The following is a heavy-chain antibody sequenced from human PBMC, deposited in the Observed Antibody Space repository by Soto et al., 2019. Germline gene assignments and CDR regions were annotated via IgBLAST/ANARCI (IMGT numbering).Heavy chain of an antibody. Sequence: ASVKVSCKASGYTFTGYYMHCVRQAPGQRLEWMGWINPNSGSTNYAQKFQGRVTMTRDTSISTAYMELSRLRSDQPAAYYCAREGSYGMSYYYYGMDVWGQGTTVTVSS. V-gene: IGHV1-2*02. D-gene: IGHD3-16*01. J-gene: IGHJ6*02. CDR1: GYTFTGYY. CDR3: AREGSYGMSYYYYGMDV. CDR2: INPNSGST.